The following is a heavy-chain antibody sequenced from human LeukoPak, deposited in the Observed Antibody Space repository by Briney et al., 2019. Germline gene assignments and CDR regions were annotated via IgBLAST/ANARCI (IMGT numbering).Heavy chain of an antibody. CDR1: GYTFTSYG. CDR3: ARDNPAWGSFWSGYYDGSSWFDP. CDR2: ISAYNGNT. D-gene: IGHD3-3*01. V-gene: IGHV1-18*01. J-gene: IGHJ5*02. Sequence: ASVKVSCKASGYTFTSYGISRVRQAPGQGLEWMGWISAYNGNTNYAQKLQGRVTMTTDPSTSTAYMDLRSLRSDDTAVYYCARDNPAWGSFWSGYYDGSSWFDPWGQGTLVTVSS.